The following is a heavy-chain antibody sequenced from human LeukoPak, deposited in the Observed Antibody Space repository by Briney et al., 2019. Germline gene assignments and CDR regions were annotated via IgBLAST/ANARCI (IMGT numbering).Heavy chain of an antibody. Sequence: GGSLRLSCAASGFTFSSYWMSWVRQAPGKGLEWVANIKQDGSEKYYVDSVKGRFTISRDNAKNSLYLQMNSLRAEDTAVYYCARDYLVHVGYFDYRGQGTLVTVSS. CDR2: IKQDGSEK. J-gene: IGHJ4*02. D-gene: IGHD3-10*01. CDR3: ARDYLVHVGYFDY. CDR1: GFTFSSYW. V-gene: IGHV3-7*01.